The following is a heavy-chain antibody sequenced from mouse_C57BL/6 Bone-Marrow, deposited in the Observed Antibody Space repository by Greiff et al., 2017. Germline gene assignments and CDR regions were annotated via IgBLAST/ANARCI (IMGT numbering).Heavy chain of an antibody. Sequence: VKLQESDAELVKPGASVKISCKVSGYTFTDHTIHWMKQRPEQGLEWIGYIYPRDGSTKYNEKFKGKATLTADKSSSTAYMQLNSLTSEDSAVYFCARKAYYGSTYFDYWGQGTTLTVSS. V-gene: IGHV1-78*01. CDR3: ARKAYYGSTYFDY. CDR2: IYPRDGST. D-gene: IGHD1-1*01. CDR1: GYTFTDHT. J-gene: IGHJ2*01.